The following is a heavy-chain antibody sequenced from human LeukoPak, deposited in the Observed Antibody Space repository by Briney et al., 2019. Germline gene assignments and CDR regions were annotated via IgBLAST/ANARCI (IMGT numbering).Heavy chain of an antibody. J-gene: IGHJ4*02. CDR3: TRGSHRGYCTTSDCYTVDF. Sequence: GASVKVSCKAARYTFTSYDINWGRQAPGQGLEWMGWMNPDSGNTGCAQKFQGRVTMTRNTSINTAYMELGGLTSDDTAIYFCTRGSHRGYCTTSDCYTVDFWGQGTLVSVSS. D-gene: IGHD2-8*01. V-gene: IGHV1-8*01. CDR1: RYTFTSYD. CDR2: MNPDSGNT.